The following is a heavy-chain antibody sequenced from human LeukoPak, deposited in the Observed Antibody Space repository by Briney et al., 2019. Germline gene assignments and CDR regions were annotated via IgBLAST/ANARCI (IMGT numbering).Heavy chain of an antibody. CDR3: AKLSGPAAADY. Sequence: GGTLRLSCAASGFTFSGHWMSWLRQAPGKGLECVAHISEDGSEKSYADSLKGRFTISRDNAKNFLYLEMNSLRVEDTAVYYCAKLSGPAAADYWGQGTLITVSS. CDR1: GFTFSGHW. V-gene: IGHV3-7*01. J-gene: IGHJ4*01. CDR2: ISEDGSEK. D-gene: IGHD2-2*01.